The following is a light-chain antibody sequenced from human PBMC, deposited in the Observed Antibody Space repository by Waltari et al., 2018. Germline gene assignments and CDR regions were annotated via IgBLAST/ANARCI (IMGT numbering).Light chain of an antibody. J-gene: IGLJ3*02. CDR1: SPNIGTNT. CDR2: ANY. CDR3: AAWDDSLIGRV. Sequence: QSVLTQPPSTSGTPGQTVTISCSGSSPNIGTNTVNWYQQFPGTAPKVLVFANYHRPSGVPDRFSASQSGTSASLVISGLQAEDEGDYFCAAWDDSLIGRVFGGGTTLTVL. V-gene: IGLV1-44*01.